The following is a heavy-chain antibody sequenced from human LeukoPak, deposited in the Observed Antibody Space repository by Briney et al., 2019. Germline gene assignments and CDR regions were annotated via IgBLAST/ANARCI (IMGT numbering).Heavy chain of an antibody. V-gene: IGHV1-18*01. J-gene: IGHJ4*02. CDR2: ISAYNGNT. D-gene: IGHD6-19*01. CDR1: GYTFSNYA. Sequence: ASVKVSCKASGYTFSNYAISWVRQAPGQGLEWMGWISAYNGNTNYAQKLQGRVAMTTDTSTSTAYMELRSLRSDDTAVYYCAREGQSSGFDYWGQGTLVTVSS. CDR3: AREGQSSGFDY.